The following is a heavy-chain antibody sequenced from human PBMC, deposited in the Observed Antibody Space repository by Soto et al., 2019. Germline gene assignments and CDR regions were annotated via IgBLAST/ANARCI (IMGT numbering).Heavy chain of an antibody. CDR2: ISGSGGST. CDR3: EKMGHYDILTGYYSDAFDI. V-gene: IGHV3-23*01. D-gene: IGHD3-9*01. CDR1: GFTFSSYA. J-gene: IGHJ3*02. Sequence: GGSLRLSCAASGFTFSSYAMSWVRQAPGKGLEWVSAISGSGGSTYYADSVKGRLTISRDNSKNTLYLQMNSLRAEDTAVYSCEKMGHYDILTGYYSDAFDIWGQGTMVTVSS.